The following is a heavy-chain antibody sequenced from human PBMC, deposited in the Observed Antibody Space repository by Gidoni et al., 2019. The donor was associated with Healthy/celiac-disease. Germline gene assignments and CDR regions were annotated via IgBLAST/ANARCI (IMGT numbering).Heavy chain of an antibody. CDR3: AKDIVLMVYAGRKGFDP. Sequence: EVQLFEFGGGLVQPGGSLRLSCAASGFSFRSYAMSWVRQAPGKGLGWVSAISGSGGSTYYADSVKGGFTISRDNSKNTLYLQMNSLRAEDTAVYYCAKDIVLMVYAGRKGFDPWGQGTLVTVSS. D-gene: IGHD2-8*01. J-gene: IGHJ5*02. CDR2: ISGSGGST. V-gene: IGHV3-23*01. CDR1: GFSFRSYA.